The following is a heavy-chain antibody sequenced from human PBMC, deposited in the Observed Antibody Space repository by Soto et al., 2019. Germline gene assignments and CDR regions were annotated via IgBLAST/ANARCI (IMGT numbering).Heavy chain of an antibody. D-gene: IGHD6-13*01. V-gene: IGHV4-30-4*01. CDR3: ASHSSSWYETGFDP. J-gene: IGHJ5*02. Sequence: TSETLSLTCTVSGGSISSGDYYWSWIRQPPGKGLEWIGYIYYSGSTYYNPSLKSRVTISVDTSKNQFSLKLSSVTAADTAVYYCASHSSSWYETGFDPWGQGTLVTVSS. CDR1: GGSISSGDYY. CDR2: IYYSGST.